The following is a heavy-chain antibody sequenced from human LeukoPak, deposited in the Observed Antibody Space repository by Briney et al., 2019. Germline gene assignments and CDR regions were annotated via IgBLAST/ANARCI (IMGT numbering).Heavy chain of an antibody. J-gene: IGHJ4*02. V-gene: IGHV1-24*01. Sequence: ASVKVSCKVSGYTLTELSMHWVRQAPGKGLEWMGGFDPEDGETIYAQKFQGRVTMTEDTSTDTAYMELSSLRSEDTAVYYCARSALDTSGSYYNPQPFDYWGQGTLVAVSS. CDR3: ARSALDTSGSYYNPQPFDY. D-gene: IGHD3-10*01. CDR1: GYTLTELS. CDR2: FDPEDGET.